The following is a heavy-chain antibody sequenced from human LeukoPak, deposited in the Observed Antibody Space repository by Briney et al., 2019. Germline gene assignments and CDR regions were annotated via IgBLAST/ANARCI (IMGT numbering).Heavy chain of an antibody. D-gene: IGHD6-13*01. J-gene: IGHJ6*02. CDR2: IIPIFGTA. CDR1: GGTFSSYA. V-gene: IGHV1-69*13. Sequence: ASVKVSCKASGGTFSSYAISWVRQAPGQGLEWMGGIIPIFGTANYAQKFQGRATITADESTSTAYMELSSLRSEDTAVYYCARDGPYSSSWYGYYYYGMDVWGQGTTVTVSS. CDR3: ARDGPYSSSWYGYYYYGMDV.